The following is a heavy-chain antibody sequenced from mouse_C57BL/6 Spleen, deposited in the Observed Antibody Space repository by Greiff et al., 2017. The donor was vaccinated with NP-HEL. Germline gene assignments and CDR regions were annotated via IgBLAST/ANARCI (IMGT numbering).Heavy chain of an antibody. CDR3: TGTGLPHAWFAY. CDR2: IRLKSDNYAT. J-gene: IGHJ3*01. Sequence: EVKLVESGGGLVQPGGSMKLSCVASGFTFSNYWMNWVRQSPEKGLEWVAQIRLKSDNYATHYAESVKGRFTISRDDSKSSVYLQMNNLRAEDTGIYYCTGTGLPHAWFAYWGQGTLVTVSA. V-gene: IGHV6-3*01. D-gene: IGHD2-2*01. CDR1: GFTFSNYW.